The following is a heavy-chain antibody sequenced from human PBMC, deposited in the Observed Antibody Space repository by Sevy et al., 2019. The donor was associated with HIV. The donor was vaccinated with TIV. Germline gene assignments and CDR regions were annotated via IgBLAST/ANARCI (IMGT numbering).Heavy chain of an antibody. D-gene: IGHD6-19*01. CDR1: AYTFTTHW. Sequence: GESLKISCKGSAYTFTTHWIGWVRQMPGKGLEWMGIMSRGDSDPRYSPSFQGQITMSVDKSFSTAYLQWHSLETSDTANYYCARLDSYSIGWSQRYYFDYWGQGTLVTVSS. J-gene: IGHJ4*02. CDR3: ARLDSYSIGWSQRYYFDY. CDR2: MSRGDSDP. V-gene: IGHV5-51*01.